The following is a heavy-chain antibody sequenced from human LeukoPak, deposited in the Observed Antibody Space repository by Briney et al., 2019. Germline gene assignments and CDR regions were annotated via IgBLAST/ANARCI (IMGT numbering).Heavy chain of an antibody. D-gene: IGHD3-3*02. CDR3: ARRPIFGVVKGQNWFDP. J-gene: IGHJ5*02. V-gene: IGHV3-21*01. CDR1: GFTFSSYS. Sequence: PGGSLRLSCAASGFTFSSYSMNWVRQAPGKGLEWVSSISSSSSYIYYADSVKGRFTISRDNAKNSLYLQMNSLRAEDTAVYYCARRPIFGVVKGQNWFDPWGQGTLVTASS. CDR2: ISSSSSYI.